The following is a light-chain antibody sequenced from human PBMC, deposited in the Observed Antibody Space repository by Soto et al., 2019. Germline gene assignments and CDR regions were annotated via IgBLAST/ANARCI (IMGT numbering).Light chain of an antibody. CDR2: GAS. J-gene: IGKJ1*01. CDR1: QSVSGSY. Sequence: EIVLTQSPGTLSLSPGERAALSCRASQSVSGSYVAWYQQKPGQAPRLLIYGASNRATGIPDRFSGSGSGTEFTLTISSLQPDDFATYYCQHYNSYSEAFGQGTKVDIK. CDR3: QHYNSYSEA. V-gene: IGKV3-20*01.